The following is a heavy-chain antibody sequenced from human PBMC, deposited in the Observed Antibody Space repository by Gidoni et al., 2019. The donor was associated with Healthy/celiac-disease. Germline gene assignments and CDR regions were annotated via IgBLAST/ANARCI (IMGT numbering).Heavy chain of an antibody. CDR2: IIPILGIA. CDR3: AGGVVVVAAGRYGMDV. Sequence: QFKLGHTGAEVKKPGSSVKVSCKASGGTLSSYTISWVRQAPGQGLEWMGRIIPILGIANYAQKFQGRVTITADKSTSTAYMELSSLRSEDTAVYYCAGGVVVVAAGRYGMDVWGQGTTVTVSS. J-gene: IGHJ6*02. V-gene: IGHV1-69*02. D-gene: IGHD2-15*01. CDR1: GGTLSSYT.